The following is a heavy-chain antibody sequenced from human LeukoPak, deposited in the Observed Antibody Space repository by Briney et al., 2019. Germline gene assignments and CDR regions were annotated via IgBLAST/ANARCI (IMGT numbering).Heavy chain of an antibody. J-gene: IGHJ4*02. CDR3: ARGLRGYSHGARRDDY. CDR2: INHSGST. D-gene: IGHD5-18*01. Sequence: PSETLSLTCAVYGGSFSGYYWSWIRQPPGKGLEWIGEINHSGSTNYNPSLKSRVTISVDTSKNQFSLKLSSVTAADTAVYYCARGLRGYSHGARRDDYWGQGTLVTVSS. V-gene: IGHV4-34*01. CDR1: GGSFSGYY.